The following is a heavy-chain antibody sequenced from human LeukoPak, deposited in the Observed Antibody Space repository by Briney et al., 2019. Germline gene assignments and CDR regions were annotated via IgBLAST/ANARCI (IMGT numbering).Heavy chain of an antibody. D-gene: IGHD3-22*01. CDR3: TRDYYDSSGYP. J-gene: IGHJ3*01. Sequence: GGSLKLSCAASGFTFSGSAMHWVRQASGKGLEWVGRIRSKANSYATAYAASVKGRFTISRDVSKNTAYLQMNSLKTEDTAVYYCTRDYYDSSGYPWGQGTMVTVSS. CDR1: GFTFSGSA. V-gene: IGHV3-73*01. CDR2: IRSKANSYAT.